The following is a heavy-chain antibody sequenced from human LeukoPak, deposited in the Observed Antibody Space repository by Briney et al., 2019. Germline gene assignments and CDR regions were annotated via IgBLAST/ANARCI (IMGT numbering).Heavy chain of an antibody. V-gene: IGHV4-59*08. Sequence: PSETLSLTCTVSGGSISNDYWSWIRQPPGKGLEWIGHIYYSGSTSYNPSLKSRVTISVDASKNQFSLKLSSVTAADTAVYYCARRSSYSNAEDYWGQGTLVTVSS. CDR1: GGSISNDY. D-gene: IGHD6-13*01. CDR2: IYYSGST. J-gene: IGHJ4*02. CDR3: ARRSSYSNAEDY.